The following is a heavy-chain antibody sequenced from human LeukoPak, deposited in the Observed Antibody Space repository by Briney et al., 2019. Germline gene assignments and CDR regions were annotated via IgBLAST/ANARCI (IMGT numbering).Heavy chain of an antibody. V-gene: IGHV4-39*01. Sequence: SETLSLTCTVSGGSISSSSYYWGWIRQPPGKGLEWIGSIYHSGSTYYNPSLKSRVTISVDTSKNQFSLKLSSVTAADTAVYYCARSRIVGATRPFFDYWGQGTLVTVSS. J-gene: IGHJ4*02. CDR2: IYHSGST. CDR3: ARSRIVGATRPFFDY. CDR1: GGSISSSSYY. D-gene: IGHD1-26*01.